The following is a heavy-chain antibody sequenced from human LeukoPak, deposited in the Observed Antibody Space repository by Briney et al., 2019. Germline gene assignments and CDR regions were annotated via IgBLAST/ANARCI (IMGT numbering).Heavy chain of an antibody. D-gene: IGHD4-23*01. CDR3: ANHYGGNPKYYFDF. V-gene: IGHV3-23*01. Sequence: GGSLRLSCAASGFTFSSYAMSWVRQAPGKGLEWVAVISGSGGSTYYADSVKGRFTISTNTTKNTMYLQSNSLRAEDTAVYDGANHYGGNPKYYFDFWGQGTRDTVSS. CDR1: GFTFSSYA. CDR2: ISGSGGST. J-gene: IGHJ4*02.